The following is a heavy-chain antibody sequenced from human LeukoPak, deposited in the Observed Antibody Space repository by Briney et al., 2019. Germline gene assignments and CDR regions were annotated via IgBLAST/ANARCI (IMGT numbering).Heavy chain of an antibody. J-gene: IGHJ3*02. CDR1: GFTFSSYA. D-gene: IGHD1-26*01. Sequence: GGSLRLSCAASGFTFSSYAMHWVRQAPGKGLEWVAVISYDGSNKYYADSVKGRFTISRDNSKNTLYLQMNSLRAEDTALYYCARDPGESGSYGAFDIWGQGTMVTVSS. V-gene: IGHV3-30-3*01. CDR2: ISYDGSNK. CDR3: ARDPGESGSYGAFDI.